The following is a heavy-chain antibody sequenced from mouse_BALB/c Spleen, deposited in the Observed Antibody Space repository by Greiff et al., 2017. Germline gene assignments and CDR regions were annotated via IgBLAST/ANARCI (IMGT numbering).Heavy chain of an antibody. D-gene: IGHD2-14*01. J-gene: IGHJ2*01. CDR3: ARGNRYDGVVDY. CDR2: ITNGGGST. CDR1: GFTFSSYI. V-gene: IGHV5-12-2*01. Sequence: EVKLQESGGGLVQPGGSLKLSCAASGFTFSSYIMSWVRQTPEKRLEWVAYITNGGGSTYYPDTVKGRFTISRDNAKNTLYLQMSSLKSEDTAMYYCARGNRYDGVVDYWGQGTTLTVSS.